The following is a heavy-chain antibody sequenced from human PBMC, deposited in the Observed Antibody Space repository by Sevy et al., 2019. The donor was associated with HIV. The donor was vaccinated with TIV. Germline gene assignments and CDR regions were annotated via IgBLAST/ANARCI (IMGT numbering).Heavy chain of an antibody. CDR3: AKERITKDAFDI. V-gene: IGHV3-9*01. D-gene: IGHD3-10*01. J-gene: IGHJ3*02. CDR2: ISWNSGSI. Sequence: GGSLRLSCAASGFTFDDYAMHWVRQAPGKGLEWVSGISWNSGSIGYADSVKGRFTISRDNAKNSLYLQMNSLRAEDTALYYCAKERITKDAFDIWGQGTMVTVSS. CDR1: GFTFDDYA.